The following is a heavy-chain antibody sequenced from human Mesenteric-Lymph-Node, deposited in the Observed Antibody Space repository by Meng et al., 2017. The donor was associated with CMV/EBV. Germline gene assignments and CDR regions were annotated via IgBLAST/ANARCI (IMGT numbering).Heavy chain of an antibody. V-gene: IGHV3-15*05. D-gene: IGHD6-13*01. Sequence: FSCSYADMSWVRQAPGKGLEWVATMKSKSVGGKTDYAAPVKGRFTISRDDAKNTLYLEMSSLKTEDTALYYCTTDPPPYSSSWYVAYWGQGTLVTVSS. CDR1: FSCSYAD. CDR2: MKSKSVGGKT. CDR3: TTDPPPYSSSWYVAY. J-gene: IGHJ4*02.